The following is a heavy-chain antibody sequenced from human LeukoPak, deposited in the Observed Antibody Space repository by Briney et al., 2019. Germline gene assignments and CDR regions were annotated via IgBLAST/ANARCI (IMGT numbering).Heavy chain of an antibody. CDR1: GDSVSSNSAA. V-gene: IGHV6-1*01. Sequence: SQTLSLTCAISGDSVSSNSAAWNWIRQSPSRGLEWLGRTYYRSKWYNDYAVSVKSRITIKPDTSKNQFSLQLNSVTPEDTAVYYCARVTISSSHYYPMGYMDVWGKGTTVTVSS. CDR2: TYYRSKWYN. D-gene: IGHD3-10*01. CDR3: ARVTISSSHYYPMGYMDV. J-gene: IGHJ6*03.